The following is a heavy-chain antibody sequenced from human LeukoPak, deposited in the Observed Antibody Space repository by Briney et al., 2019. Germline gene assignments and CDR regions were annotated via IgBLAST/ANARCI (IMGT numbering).Heavy chain of an antibody. J-gene: IGHJ4*02. CDR2: ISGSGGST. V-gene: IGHV3-23*01. D-gene: IGHD3-10*01. Sequence: GGSLRLSCAASGFTFSSYAMSWVRQAPGKGLEWVSAISGSGGSTYYADSVKGRFTISRDNSKNTLYLQMNSLRAEDTAVYYCAKGITAGIRGNYLDYWGQGTLVTVSS. CDR1: GFTFSSYA. CDR3: AKGITAGIRGNYLDY.